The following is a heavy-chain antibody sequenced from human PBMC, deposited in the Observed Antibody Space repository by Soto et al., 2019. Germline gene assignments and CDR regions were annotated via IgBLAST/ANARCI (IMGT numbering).Heavy chain of an antibody. CDR3: ARDGNWRLDY. J-gene: IGHJ4*02. CDR2: ISYDGSNK. D-gene: IGHD1-1*01. CDR1: GFTFSSYG. Sequence: GGSLRLSCAASGFTFSSYGMHWVRQAPGKGLEWVAVISYDGSNKYYADSVKGRFTISRGNSKNTLYLHLNSVTPEDTAVYYCARDGNWRLDYWGQGALVTVSS. V-gene: IGHV3-30*03.